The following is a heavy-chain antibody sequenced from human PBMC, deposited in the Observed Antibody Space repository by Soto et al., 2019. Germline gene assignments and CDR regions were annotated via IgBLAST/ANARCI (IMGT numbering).Heavy chain of an antibody. V-gene: IGHV3-21*01. CDR3: ARGARLDGCAWADY. Sequence: GESLKISCAASGFTFSIYTMTWFRQAPGKGLEWVATITGDSKFNAYADSMKGRFTISRDNAKNSLFLQMSSLRAEDAAVYYCARGARLDGCAWADYWGQGTLVTVSS. CDR2: ITGDSKFN. D-gene: IGHD6-19*01. J-gene: IGHJ4*02. CDR1: GFTFSIYT.